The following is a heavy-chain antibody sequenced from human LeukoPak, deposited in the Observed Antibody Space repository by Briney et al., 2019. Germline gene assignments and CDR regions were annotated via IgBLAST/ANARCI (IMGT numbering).Heavy chain of an antibody. CDR2: MNPNSGNT. J-gene: IGHJ3*02. CDR3: ARPPHLYGDYRDAFDI. V-gene: IGHV1-8*01. CDR1: GYTFTSYG. Sequence: ASVKVSCKASGYTFTSYGINWVRQATGQGLEWMGWMNPNSGNTGYAQKFQGRVTMTRNTSISTAYMELSSLRSEDTAVYYCARPPHLYGDYRDAFDIWGQGTMVAVSS. D-gene: IGHD4-17*01.